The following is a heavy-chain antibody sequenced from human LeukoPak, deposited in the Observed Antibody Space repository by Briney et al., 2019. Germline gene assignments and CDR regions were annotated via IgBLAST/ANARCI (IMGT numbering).Heavy chain of an antibody. Sequence: GGSLRLSCAASGFTFSSYSMNWVRQAPGKGLEWVSSISSSSSYIYYADSVKGRFTISRDNAKNSLYLQMNSLRAEDTAVYYCARSKTTVTTIGMDVWGQGTTVTVSS. CDR2: ISSSSSYI. D-gene: IGHD4-17*01. J-gene: IGHJ6*02. V-gene: IGHV3-21*01. CDR1: GFTFSSYS. CDR3: ARSKTTVTTIGMDV.